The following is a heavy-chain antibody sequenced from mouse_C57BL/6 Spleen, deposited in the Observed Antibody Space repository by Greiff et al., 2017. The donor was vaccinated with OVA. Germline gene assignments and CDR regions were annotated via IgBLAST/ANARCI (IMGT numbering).Heavy chain of an antibody. CDR3: ARGYVRWLPYYFDY. Sequence: EVMLVESGGGLVKPGGSLKLSCAASGFTFSDYGMHWVRQAPEKGLEWVAYISSGSSTIYYADTVKGRFTIYRDNAKNTLFLQMTSLMSEDTAMYYCARGYVRWLPYYFDYWGQGTTLTVSS. D-gene: IGHD2-3*01. CDR1: GFTFSDYG. J-gene: IGHJ2*01. V-gene: IGHV5-17*01. CDR2: ISSGSSTI.